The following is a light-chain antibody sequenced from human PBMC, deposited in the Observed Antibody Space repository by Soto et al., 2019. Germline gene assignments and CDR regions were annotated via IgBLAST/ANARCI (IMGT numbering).Light chain of an antibody. CDR1: QRVSSN. Sequence: EIVMTQSPATLSVSPGERATLSCRASQRVSSNLAWYQQKPGQAPRLLIYGASTRATGIPARFSGSGSETEFTLTISSLQSEDFAVYYCQQYNNWPPAFGQGTKVEIK. V-gene: IGKV3-15*01. CDR3: QQYNNWPPA. J-gene: IGKJ1*01. CDR2: GAS.